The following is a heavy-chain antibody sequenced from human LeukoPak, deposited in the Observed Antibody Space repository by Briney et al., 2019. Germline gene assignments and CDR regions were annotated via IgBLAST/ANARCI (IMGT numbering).Heavy chain of an antibody. V-gene: IGHV1-2*02. CDR3: ARGLLWFGEPPFDY. D-gene: IGHD3-10*01. Sequence: GASVKVSCKASGYTFTGYYMHWVRQAPGQGLEWMGWINPNSGGTNYAQKFQGRVTMTRDTSISTAYMELSRLRSDDTAVYYCARGLLWFGEPPFDYWGQGTLVTVSS. CDR2: INPNSGGT. CDR1: GYTFTGYY. J-gene: IGHJ4*02.